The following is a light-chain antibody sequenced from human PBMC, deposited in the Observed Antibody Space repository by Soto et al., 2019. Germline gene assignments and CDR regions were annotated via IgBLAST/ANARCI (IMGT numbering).Light chain of an antibody. V-gene: IGKV3-15*01. CDR1: QSVNNR. Sequence: MAQSPAARALSPVERSALSCRASQSVNNRLAWYQQTPGQPPRLLIYGASTRAGDTPDRFSGGGFGTEFTLTISSLQPDDFATYYCQQYNSYWWTFGQGTKV. J-gene: IGKJ1*01. CDR2: GAS. CDR3: QQYNSYWWT.